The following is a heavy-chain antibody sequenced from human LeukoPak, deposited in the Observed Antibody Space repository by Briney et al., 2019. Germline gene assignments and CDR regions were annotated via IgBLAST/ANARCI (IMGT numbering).Heavy chain of an antibody. CDR2: ISSSGSGGST. CDR3: AKDLIAYSYGYAGRSNFDY. V-gene: IGHV3-23*01. J-gene: IGHJ4*02. D-gene: IGHD5-18*01. CDR1: GVTLSNYA. Sequence: GGSLRLSCVASGVTLSNYAMSWARQAPGKGLEWVSGISSSGSGGSTYYADSVKGHFTISRDNSKNTLYLQMNSLRAEDTAIYYCAKDLIAYSYGYAGRSNFDYWGQGTLVTVSS.